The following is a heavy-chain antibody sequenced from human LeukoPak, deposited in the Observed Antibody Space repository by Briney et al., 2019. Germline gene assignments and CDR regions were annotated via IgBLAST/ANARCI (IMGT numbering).Heavy chain of an antibody. Sequence: GGSLRLSCAASGFTFSTYSMNWVRQAPGKGLEWVSYISFGGGAIYYADSVKGRFTISRDNAKNSLYLQMNSLRDDDTAMYYCARDISYCSGGTCYPYHFDYWGQGTLVTVSS. CDR1: GFTFSTYS. V-gene: IGHV3-48*02. CDR3: ARDISYCSGGTCYPYHFDY. J-gene: IGHJ4*02. D-gene: IGHD2-15*01. CDR2: ISFGGGAI.